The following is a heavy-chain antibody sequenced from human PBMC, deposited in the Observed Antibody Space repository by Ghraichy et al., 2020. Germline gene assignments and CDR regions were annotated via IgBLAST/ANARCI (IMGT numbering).Heavy chain of an antibody. CDR3: AKEERGFCTGGVCYDDY. D-gene: IGHD2-8*02. Sequence: GGSLRLSCAASGFTFSSYAMSWVRQAPGKGLEWVSAISGSGGSTYYADSVKGRFTISRDNSKNTLYLQMNSLRAEDTAVYYCAKEERGFCTGGVCYDDYWGQGTLVTVSS. V-gene: IGHV3-23*01. J-gene: IGHJ4*02. CDR2: ISGSGGST. CDR1: GFTFSSYA.